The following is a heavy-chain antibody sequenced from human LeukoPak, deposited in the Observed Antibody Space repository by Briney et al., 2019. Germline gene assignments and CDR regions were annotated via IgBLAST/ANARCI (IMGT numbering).Heavy chain of an antibody. D-gene: IGHD1-26*01. CDR2: IYTSGST. CDR3: AREIVGAPFFEY. J-gene: IGHJ4*02. Sequence: SETLSLTRTVSGGSISGYYWTWIRQPAGKGLEWIGRIYTSGSTNYSPSLKSRVTMSVDTPKNQFSLTLSSVTAADTAVYYCAREIVGAPFFEYWGQGTLVTVSS. V-gene: IGHV4-4*07. CDR1: GGSISGYY.